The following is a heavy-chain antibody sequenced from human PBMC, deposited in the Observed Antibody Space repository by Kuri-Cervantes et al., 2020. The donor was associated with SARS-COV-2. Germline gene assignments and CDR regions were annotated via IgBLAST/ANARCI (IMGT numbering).Heavy chain of an antibody. V-gene: IGHV4-59*11. CDR3: ARGLRGFLLTSEGPLDAFDI. CDR1: GGSISSHY. D-gene: IGHD3-16*01. Sequence: GSLRLSCTVSGGSISSHYWSWIRQPPGKGLEWIGYIYYSGSTNYNPSLKSRVTISVDTSKNQFSLKLSSVTAADTAVYYCARGLRGFLLTSEGPLDAFDIWGQGTMVTVSS. CDR2: IYYSGST. J-gene: IGHJ3*02.